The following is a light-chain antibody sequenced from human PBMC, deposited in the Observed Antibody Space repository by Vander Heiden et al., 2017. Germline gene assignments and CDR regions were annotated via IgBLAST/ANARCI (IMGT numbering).Light chain of an antibody. Sequence: QSALTQPASVSPSPGQSITISCTGTSSDVGNYNFVSWYQHHPGKAPKLMIYEVIKRPSGVSNRFSGSKSGNTASLTISGLQAEDEADYYGCSYGDSNTLVFGGGTKLTVL. CDR1: SSDVGNYNF. V-gene: IGLV2-23*02. J-gene: IGLJ2*01. CDR2: EVI. CDR3: CSYGDSNTLV.